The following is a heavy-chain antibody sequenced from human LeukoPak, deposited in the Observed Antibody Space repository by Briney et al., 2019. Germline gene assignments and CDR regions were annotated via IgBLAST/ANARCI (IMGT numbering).Heavy chain of an antibody. Sequence: ASVKVSCKVSGYTLTELSMHWVRQAPGKGLEWMGGFDPEDGETIYAQKVQGRVTMTEDTSTDTAYMELSSLRSEDTAVYYCATEMVRGYSYGSPMDVWGKGATVTVSS. J-gene: IGHJ6*04. D-gene: IGHD5-18*01. CDR3: ATEMVRGYSYGSPMDV. V-gene: IGHV1-24*01. CDR1: GYTLTELS. CDR2: FDPEDGET.